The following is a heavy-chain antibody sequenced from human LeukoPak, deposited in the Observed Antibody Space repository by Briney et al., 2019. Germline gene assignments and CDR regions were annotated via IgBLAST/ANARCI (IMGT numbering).Heavy chain of an antibody. V-gene: IGHV3-23*01. D-gene: IGHD3-9*01. CDR1: GFTFSSYA. CDR2: ISGSGGST. CDR3: AKDSPDLYYDILTGYSGGYFQH. Sequence: GGSLRLSCAASGFTFSSYAMSWVRQAPGKGLEWVSAISGSGGSTYYADSVKGRFTISRDNSKNTLYLQMNSLRAEDTAVYYCAKDSPDLYYDILTGYSGGYFQHWGQGTLVTVSS. J-gene: IGHJ1*01.